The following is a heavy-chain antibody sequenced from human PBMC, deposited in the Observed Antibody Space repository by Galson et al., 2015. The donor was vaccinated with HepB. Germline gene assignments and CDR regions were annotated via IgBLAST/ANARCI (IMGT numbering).Heavy chain of an antibody. J-gene: IGHJ4*02. Sequence: LVQVSCKACGYKFTSYYMHWVRQAPGQGLEWMGIINPGGGSTDYAPEFRGRLTMTRETSTSTVFMELSSLRSEERAVYHCARDVLLWDGPDYWGQGTLVTVS. CDR3: ARDVLLWDGPDY. CDR2: INPGGGST. D-gene: IGHD3-10*01. V-gene: IGHV1-46*01. CDR1: GYKFTSYY.